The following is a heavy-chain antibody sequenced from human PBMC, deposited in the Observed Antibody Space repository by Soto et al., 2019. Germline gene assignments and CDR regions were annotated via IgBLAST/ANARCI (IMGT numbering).Heavy chain of an antibody. V-gene: IGHV1-69*02. Sequence: ASVKVSCKASGGTFSSYTISWVRQAPGQGLEWMGRIIPILGIANYAQKFQGRVTITGNTSTSTAYMELSSLRSEDTAVYYCARGPRIAVAGTIAFDIWGQGTMVTVSS. D-gene: IGHD6-19*01. CDR1: GGTFSSYT. CDR3: ARGPRIAVAGTIAFDI. J-gene: IGHJ3*02. CDR2: IIPILGIA.